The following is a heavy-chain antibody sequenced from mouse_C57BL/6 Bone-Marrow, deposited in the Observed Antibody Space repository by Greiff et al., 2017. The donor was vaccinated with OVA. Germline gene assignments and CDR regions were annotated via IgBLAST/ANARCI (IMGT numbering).Heavy chain of an antibody. Sequence: EVQLVESGGGLVQPKGSLKLSCAASGFTFNTYAMNWVRQAPGKGLEWVARIRSKSNNYETYYADTVKARFTISRAYSETILYLQMHNLKSAEISMYYCVGRDYYRYYAMDYWGQGTSVTVSS. CDR1: GFTFNTYA. J-gene: IGHJ4*01. CDR3: VGRDYYRYYAMDY. D-gene: IGHD1-1*01. CDR2: IRSKSNNYET. V-gene: IGHV10-1*01.